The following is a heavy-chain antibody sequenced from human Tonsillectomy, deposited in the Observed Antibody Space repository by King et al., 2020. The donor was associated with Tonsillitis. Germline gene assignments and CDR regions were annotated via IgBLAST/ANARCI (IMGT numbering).Heavy chain of an antibody. CDR2: ISYDVSNK. J-gene: IGHJ6*02. V-gene: IGHV3-30-3*01. CDR3: ARDSGDIVATKSGMDV. D-gene: IGHD5-12*01. Sequence: VQLVESGGGVVQPGRSLRLSCAASGFTFSSYAMQWVRQAPGKGLEWVAVISYDVSNKYYSDSVKGRFTISRDNSKNTLYLQMNSLRAEDTAVYYCARDSGDIVATKSGMDVWGQGTTVTVSS. CDR1: GFTFSSYA.